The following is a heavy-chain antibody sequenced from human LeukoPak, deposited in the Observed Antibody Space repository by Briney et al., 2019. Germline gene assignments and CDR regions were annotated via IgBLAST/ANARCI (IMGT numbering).Heavy chain of an antibody. Sequence: ASVKVSCKASGYTFSNYCMHWVRQAPGQGLEWMGGINPNSGGTNYAQKFQGRVTMTRDTSISTAYMELSRLRSDDTAVYYCARDSVLRYFDWLLGYFDYWGQGTLVTVSS. D-gene: IGHD3-9*01. J-gene: IGHJ4*02. CDR2: INPNSGGT. V-gene: IGHV1-2*02. CDR3: ARDSVLRYFDWLLGYFDY. CDR1: GYTFSNYC.